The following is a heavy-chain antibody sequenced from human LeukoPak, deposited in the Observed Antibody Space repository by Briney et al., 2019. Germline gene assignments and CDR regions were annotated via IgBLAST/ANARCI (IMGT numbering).Heavy chain of an antibody. J-gene: IGHJ4*02. CDR2: ISSSSSYI. V-gene: IGHV3-21*01. CDR3: AGVPSIYDSSG. CDR1: GFTFNNYA. D-gene: IGHD3-22*01. Sequence: PGGSLRLSCVASGFTFNNYAMHWVRQAPGKGLEWVSSISSSSSYIYYADSVKGRFTISRDNAKNSLYLQMNSLRAEDTAVYYCAGVPSIYDSSGWGQGTLVTVSS.